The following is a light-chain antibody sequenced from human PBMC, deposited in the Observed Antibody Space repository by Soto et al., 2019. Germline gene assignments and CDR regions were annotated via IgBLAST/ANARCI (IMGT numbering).Light chain of an antibody. J-gene: IGKJ4*01. Sequence: ELVLTQSPGTLSLSPGERATLSCRASQSVSSIYLAWYQQKPGQAPRLLVYDVSTSATGIPDRFSGSGSGTDFTLTISRLESEDFAVYYCKQYITSPPRITFGGGTKVEIK. CDR1: QSVSSIY. CDR2: DVS. CDR3: KQYITSPPRIT. V-gene: IGKV3-20*01.